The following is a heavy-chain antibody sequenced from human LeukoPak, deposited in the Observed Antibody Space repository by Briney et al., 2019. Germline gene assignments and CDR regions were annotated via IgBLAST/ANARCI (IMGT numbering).Heavy chain of an antibody. CDR3: AKRVPYITSWYYFDS. V-gene: IGHV3-23*01. J-gene: IGHJ4*02. CDR1: GFTFSNYA. CDR2: ISGGGGST. Sequence: GALRLSCAASGFTFSNYAMSWVRQAPGKGLEWVSVISGGGGSTYYADSVKGRFTISRDNSKNTVFLQMNSLRAEDTAVYYCAKRVPYITSWYYFDSWGQGTLVIVSS. D-gene: IGHD6-13*01.